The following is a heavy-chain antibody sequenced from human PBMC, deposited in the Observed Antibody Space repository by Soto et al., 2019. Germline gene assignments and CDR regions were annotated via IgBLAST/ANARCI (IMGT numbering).Heavy chain of an antibody. CDR1: GDSISSSSYF. V-gene: IGHV4-39*07. CDR2: IYYSGST. J-gene: IGHJ6*02. D-gene: IGHD6-19*01. Sequence: PSETLSLTCTVSGDSISSSSYFWGWVRQPPGKGLEWIGSIYYSGSTYYNPSLKSRVTILVDTSKNQFSLKLSSVTAADTAVYYCARGIEGWYQGRYYYGMDVWGQGTTVTVSS. CDR3: ARGIEGWYQGRYYYGMDV.